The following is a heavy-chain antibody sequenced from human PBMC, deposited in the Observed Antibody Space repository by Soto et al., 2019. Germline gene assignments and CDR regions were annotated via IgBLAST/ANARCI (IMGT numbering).Heavy chain of an antibody. CDR2: ISGSGGST. CDR1: GFTFISYA. D-gene: IGHD2-21*02. J-gene: IGHJ6*02. CDR3: AKGSRCGGDCDSVSYYGMDV. Sequence: GGSLRLSCAASGFTFISYAMSWVLQAPWKGLEWVSAISGSGGSTYYADSVKGRFTISRDNSKNTLYLQMNSLRAEDTAVYYCAKGSRCGGDCDSVSYYGMDVWGQGTTVTVSS. V-gene: IGHV3-23*01.